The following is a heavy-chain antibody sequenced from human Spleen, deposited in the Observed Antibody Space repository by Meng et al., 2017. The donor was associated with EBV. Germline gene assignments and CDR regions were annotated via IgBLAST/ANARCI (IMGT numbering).Heavy chain of an antibody. CDR3: ARVRLLGSSGYFDY. Sequence: HRPLPEACPALASTSSTLSPPGSCSGDSINNNTVYLGWIRQPPEKGLEWIGSIYYSGSTYYNPSLKSRVTISVDTSKNQFSLKLNSVTAADTAVYYCARVRLLGSSGYFDYWGQGTLVTVSS. J-gene: IGHJ4*02. D-gene: IGHD3-22*01. CDR1: GDSINNNTVY. V-gene: IGHV4-39*07. CDR2: IYYSGST.